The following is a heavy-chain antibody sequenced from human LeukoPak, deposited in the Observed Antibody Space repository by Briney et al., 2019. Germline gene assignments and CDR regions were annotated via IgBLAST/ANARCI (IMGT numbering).Heavy chain of an antibody. CDR1: GYDFINYV. Sequence: DSVKVSCKASGYDFINYVMSWVRQAPGQCLEWIGWRSIYNGNTDYKLQGRVTMTTDTSTNTAYMEVRSLRSDDTAVYYCARGGPFPSSSSSREYYLDYWGQGTLVTVSS. J-gene: IGHJ4*02. CDR3: ARGGPFPSSSSSREYYLDY. V-gene: IGHV1-18*01. CDR2: RSIYNGNT. D-gene: IGHD6-6*01.